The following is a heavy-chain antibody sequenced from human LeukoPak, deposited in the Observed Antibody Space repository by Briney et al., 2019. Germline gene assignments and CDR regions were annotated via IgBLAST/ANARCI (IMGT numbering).Heavy chain of an antibody. D-gene: IGHD5-24*01. J-gene: IGHJ4*02. CDR2: IKAKIHGETI. Sequence: GGSLRLSCAASGITLSDFWFSWVRQAPGKGLEWVARIKAKIHGETIDYAAPVRGRFIISRDDSRNTVYLQMNSLKFEDTAMYYCTRRSTIWGRVTRVTVSS. CDR3: TRRSTI. CDR1: GITLSDFW. V-gene: IGHV3-15*01.